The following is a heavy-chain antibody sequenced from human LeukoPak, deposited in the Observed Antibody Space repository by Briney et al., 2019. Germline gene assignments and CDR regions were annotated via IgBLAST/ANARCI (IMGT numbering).Heavy chain of an antibody. CDR3: ATGTGHYYYYYYMDV. J-gene: IGHJ6*03. Sequence: PSETLSLTCTVSGGSISSSKYYWGWIRQPPGKGLEWSGSIYYSGSTYYNPSLKSRVTTSVDTSKNQFSLKLSSVTAADTAIYYCATGTGHYYYYYYMDVWGKGTTVTVSS. CDR2: IYYSGST. D-gene: IGHD1-1*01. CDR1: GGSISSSKYY. V-gene: IGHV4-39*01.